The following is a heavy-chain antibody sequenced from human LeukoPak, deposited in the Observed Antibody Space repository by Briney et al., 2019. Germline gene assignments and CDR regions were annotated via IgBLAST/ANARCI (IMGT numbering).Heavy chain of an antibody. D-gene: IGHD1-26*01. J-gene: IGHJ4*02. Sequence: SETLSLTCAVYGGSFSGYYWSWIRQPPGKGLEWIGEINHSGSTDYNPSLKSRVTISVDTSKNQFSLKVNSVTASDTAVYYCVRDRELYYWGQGILVTVSS. CDR1: GGSFSGYY. CDR2: INHSGST. CDR3: VRDRELYY. V-gene: IGHV4-34*01.